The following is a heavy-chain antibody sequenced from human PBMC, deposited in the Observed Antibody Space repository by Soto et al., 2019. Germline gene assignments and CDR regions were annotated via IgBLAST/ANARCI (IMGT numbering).Heavy chain of an antibody. D-gene: IGHD6-6*01. V-gene: IGHV4-30-2*01. CDR3: AGGIAARPLGY. CDR1: GGSISSGGYS. Sequence: PSETLSLTCAVSGGSISSGGYSWSWIRQPPGKGLEWIGYIYHSGSTYYNPSLKSRVTISVDRSKNQFSLKLSSVTAADTAVYYCAGGIAARPLGYWGQGTLVTVPQ. CDR2: IYHSGST. J-gene: IGHJ4*02.